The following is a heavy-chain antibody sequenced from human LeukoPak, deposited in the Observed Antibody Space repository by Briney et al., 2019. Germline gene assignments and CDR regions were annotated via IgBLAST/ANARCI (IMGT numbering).Heavy chain of an antibody. CDR3: AREIAVAGTLTLDI. J-gene: IGHJ3*02. Sequence: GASVKVSCKASGGTFSSYAISWVRQAPGQGLEWMGGIIPIFGTANYAQKFQGRVTITADESTSTAYMELSSLRSEDTAVYYCAREIAVAGTLTLDIWGQGTMVTVSS. V-gene: IGHV1-69*13. D-gene: IGHD6-19*01. CDR1: GGTFSSYA. CDR2: IIPIFGTA.